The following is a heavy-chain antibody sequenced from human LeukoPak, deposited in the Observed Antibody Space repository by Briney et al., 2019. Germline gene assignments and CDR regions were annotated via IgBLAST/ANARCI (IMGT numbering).Heavy chain of an antibody. Sequence: SETLSLTCTVSGGSISSYYWSWIRQPPGKGLEWIGRIYTSGSTNYNPSLKSRVTMSVDTSKNQFSLKLSSVTTADTAVYYCARGVTSALSYYDGMDVWGQGTTVTVSS. J-gene: IGHJ6*02. D-gene: IGHD2/OR15-2a*01. V-gene: IGHV4-4*07. CDR1: GGSISSYY. CDR3: ARGVTSALSYYDGMDV. CDR2: IYTSGST.